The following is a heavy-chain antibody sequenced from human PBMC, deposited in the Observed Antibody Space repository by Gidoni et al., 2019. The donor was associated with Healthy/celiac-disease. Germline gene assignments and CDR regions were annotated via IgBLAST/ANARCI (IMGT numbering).Heavy chain of an antibody. J-gene: IGHJ6*02. CDR3: ARSRSSSFFDYYYYGMDV. V-gene: IGHV4-34*01. CDR2: INHSGST. D-gene: IGHD6-13*01. Sequence: QVQLQQWGAGLLKPSETLSLTCAVYGGSFSGYYWSWIRQPPGKGLEWIGEINHSGSTNYNPSLKSRVTISVDTSKNQFSLKLSSVTAADTAVYYCARSRSSSFFDYYYYGMDVWGQGTTVTVSS. CDR1: GGSFSGYY.